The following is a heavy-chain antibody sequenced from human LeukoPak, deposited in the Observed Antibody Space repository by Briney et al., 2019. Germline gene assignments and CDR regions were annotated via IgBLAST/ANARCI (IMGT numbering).Heavy chain of an antibody. CDR2: IYHSGST. J-gene: IGHJ6*03. Sequence: SETLSLTCAVSGGSISSSNWWSWVRQPPGKGLEWIGEIYHSGSTNYNPSLKSRVTISVDKSKNQFSLKLSSVTAADTAVYYCARVRSTSRYYYYYYMDVWGKGTTVTVSS. CDR1: GGSISSSNW. V-gene: IGHV4-4*02. CDR3: ARVRSTSRYYYYYYMDV. D-gene: IGHD2-2*01.